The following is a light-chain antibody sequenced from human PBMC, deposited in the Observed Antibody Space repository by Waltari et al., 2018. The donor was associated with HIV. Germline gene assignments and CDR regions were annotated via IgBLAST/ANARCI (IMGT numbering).Light chain of an antibody. V-gene: IGLV6-57*03. J-gene: IGLJ3*02. CDR3: QSSDSTNHWV. CDR1: GGSIASNF. CDR2: QNN. Sequence: FLLTQPHSVSESPGKTVTISCTRSGGSIASNFVQWYRQRPGSAPTTVIYQNNRRPSRFPDRFSGSIDSSSNSASLTLSELRAEDEADYYCQSSDSTNHWVFGGGTKLTVL.